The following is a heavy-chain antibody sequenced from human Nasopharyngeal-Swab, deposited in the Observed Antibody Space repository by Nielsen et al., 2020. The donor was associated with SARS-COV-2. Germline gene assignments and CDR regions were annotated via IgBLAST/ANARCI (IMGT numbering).Heavy chain of an antibody. CDR1: GFTFSNYN. Sequence: GGSLRLSCAASGFTFSNYNLHWVPQAPGKGLEWVSSISSSSTYTYYADSVKGRFTIPRDNTKNSLYLQMNSLRAEDTALYYCARNGLDYDFWSAYFMDVWGQGTTVIVSS. V-gene: IGHV3-21*01. CDR3: ARNGLDYDFWSAYFMDV. D-gene: IGHD3-3*01. CDR2: ISSSSTYT. J-gene: IGHJ6*02.